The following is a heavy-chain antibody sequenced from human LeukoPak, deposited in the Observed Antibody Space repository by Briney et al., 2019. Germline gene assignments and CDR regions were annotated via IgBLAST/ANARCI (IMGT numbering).Heavy chain of an antibody. Sequence: ASVKVSCKASGYTFTSYGISWVRQAPGQGLEWMGWISAYNGNTNYAQKLQGRVTMTRDTSTSTVYMELSSLRSEDTAVYYCARDVTMVRGVHNWFDPWGQGTLVTVSS. J-gene: IGHJ5*02. CDR2: ISAYNGNT. D-gene: IGHD3-10*01. V-gene: IGHV1-18*01. CDR3: ARDVTMVRGVHNWFDP. CDR1: GYTFTSYG.